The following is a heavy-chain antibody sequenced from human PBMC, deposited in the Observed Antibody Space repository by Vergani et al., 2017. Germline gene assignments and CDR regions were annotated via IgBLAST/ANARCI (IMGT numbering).Heavy chain of an antibody. CDR1: GFTSSYYG. Sequence: QVHLVESGGGVVQPGRSLRLSCVVSGFTSSYYGMHWVRQAPGKGLEWVAVISYDGTQKYYADSVKGRFTISRDNSTSTLYLQMNSLRTEDTAVYYCATKSCGTPGCQIGYFREWGQGTLVTVSS. D-gene: IGHD1-1*01. CDR2: ISYDGTQK. CDR3: ATKSCGTPGCQIGYFRE. V-gene: IGHV3-30*03. J-gene: IGHJ1*01.